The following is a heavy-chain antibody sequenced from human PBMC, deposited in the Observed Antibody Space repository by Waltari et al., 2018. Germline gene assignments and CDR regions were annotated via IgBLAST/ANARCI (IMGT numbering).Heavy chain of an antibody. Sequence: QVQLVQSGAEVKKPGASVKVSCKASGYTFSGSYIHWVRQAPGQGLEWMGRFNPDRGGTDYARKFAGRVSRTRDTSISTAYVELSSLRSDDTAVYYCAAKGVVLPATYDYWGQGTLVTVSS. J-gene: IGHJ4*02. D-gene: IGHD2-15*01. CDR3: AAKGVVLPATYDY. V-gene: IGHV1-2*06. CDR2: FNPDRGGT. CDR1: GYTFSGSY.